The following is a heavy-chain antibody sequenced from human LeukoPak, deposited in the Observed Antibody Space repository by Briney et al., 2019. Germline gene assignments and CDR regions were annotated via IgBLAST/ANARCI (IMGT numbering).Heavy chain of an antibody. V-gene: IGHV3-33*06. J-gene: IGHJ6*03. CDR3: AKALGGNYYYYMDV. D-gene: IGHD3-16*01. CDR2: IWYDGSNE. CDR1: GFTFSSYG. Sequence: GGSLRLSCAASGFTFSSYGMHWVRQAPGKGLEWVAVIWYDGSNEYYADSVKGPFTISRDNSKNTLYLQMNSLRAEDTAVHYCAKALGGNYYYYMDVWGKGTTVTVSS.